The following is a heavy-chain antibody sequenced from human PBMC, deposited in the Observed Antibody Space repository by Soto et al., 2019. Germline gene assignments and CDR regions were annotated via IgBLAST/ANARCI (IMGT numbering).Heavy chain of an antibody. CDR3: AREDSIIIPAVSDF. V-gene: IGHV3-21*04. D-gene: IGHD2-2*01. CDR2: VSKSDYT. Sequence: GGSLRLSCVVSGFTFNNYGINWVRQAPGKGLEWVSTVSKSDYTYYSDSVKGRFTISRDNAKNTVSLQMNTLRAEDTAVYYCAREDSIIIPAVSDFWGQGTLVTVSS. J-gene: IGHJ4*02. CDR1: GFTFNNYG.